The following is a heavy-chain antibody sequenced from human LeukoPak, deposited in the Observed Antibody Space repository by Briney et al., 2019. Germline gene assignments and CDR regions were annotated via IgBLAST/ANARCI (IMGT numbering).Heavy chain of an antibody. V-gene: IGHV3-30-3*01. CDR3: ARDQVGAPGVFPPFDY. Sequence: GRSLRLSCAASGFTFSSYAMHWVRQAPGKGLEWVAVISYDGSNKYYADSVKGRFTISRDNSKNTLYLQMNSLRAEDTAVYYCARDQVGAPGVFPPFDYWGQGTLVTVSS. CDR1: GFTFSSYA. J-gene: IGHJ4*02. D-gene: IGHD1-26*01. CDR2: ISYDGSNK.